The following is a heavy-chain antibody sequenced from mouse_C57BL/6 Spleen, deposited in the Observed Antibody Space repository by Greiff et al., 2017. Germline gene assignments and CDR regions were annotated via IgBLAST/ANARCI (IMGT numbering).Heavy chain of an antibody. CDR2: IDPSDSYT. V-gene: IGHV1-69*01. J-gene: IGHJ3*01. CDR3: SRWSHYGSSTWFAY. CDR1: GYTFTSYW. D-gene: IGHD1-1*01. Sequence: VQLQQSGAALVMPGASVMLSCKASGYTFTSYWMHWVKQRPGQGLEWIGEIDPSDSYTNYNQQFKGKSTLTVDQPSSTAYMQLRSLTSEDSAVYYCSRWSHYGSSTWFAYWGQGTLVTVSA.